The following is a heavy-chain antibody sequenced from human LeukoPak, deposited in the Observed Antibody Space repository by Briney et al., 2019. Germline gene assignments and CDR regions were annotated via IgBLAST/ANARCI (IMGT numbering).Heavy chain of an antibody. CDR3: ARRYYDSSGYTKDAFDV. J-gene: IGHJ3*01. CDR2: INWNGGVT. V-gene: IGHV3-20*01. Sequence: GGSLRLSCAASGFTFDDYGMGWVRQLPGRGLEWVSVINWNGGVTSYADSVKGRFTISRDNARNSLYLQMNSLRADEDTALYHCARRYYDSSGYTKDAFDVWGQGTMATVSS. D-gene: IGHD3-22*01. CDR1: GFTFDDYG.